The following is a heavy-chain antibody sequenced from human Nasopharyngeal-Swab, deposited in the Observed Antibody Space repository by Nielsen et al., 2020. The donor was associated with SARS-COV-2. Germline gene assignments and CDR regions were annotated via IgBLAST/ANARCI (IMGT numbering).Heavy chain of an antibody. CDR3: ARDPGGGNGVDY. J-gene: IGHJ4*02. Sequence: SETLSLTCTVSGGSISSGDYYWSWIRQPPGKGLEWIGYIYYSGSTYYNPSLKSRVTISVDTSKNQFSLKLSSVTAADTAVYYCARDPGGGNGVDYWGQGTLVTVSS. V-gene: IGHV4-30-4*01. CDR1: GGSISSGDYY. D-gene: IGHD4-23*01. CDR2: IYYSGST.